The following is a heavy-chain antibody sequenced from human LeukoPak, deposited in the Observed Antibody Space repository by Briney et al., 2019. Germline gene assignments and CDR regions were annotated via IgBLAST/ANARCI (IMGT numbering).Heavy chain of an antibody. D-gene: IGHD6-13*01. CDR2: INHSGSS. J-gene: IGHJ4*02. CDR1: GGSFSGYY. CDR3: ARGGDGQQLVLVY. V-gene: IGHV4-34*01. Sequence: SETLSLTCAVYGGSFSGYYWSWIRQPPGKGLEWIGEINHSGSSNYNPSLKSRVTISADTAKSQFSLKLSSVTAADTAVYYCARGGDGQQLVLVYWGQGALVTVSS.